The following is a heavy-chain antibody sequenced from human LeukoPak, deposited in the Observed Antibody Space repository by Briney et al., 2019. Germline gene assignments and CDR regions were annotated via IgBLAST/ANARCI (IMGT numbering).Heavy chain of an antibody. Sequence: PGGSLTLSCAASGFTCSSYGMNWVRQAPGKGPEWISYISRSGATIYHADSVKGIFSICRDNDKNSLYLQMSRLGAEDTAIYYCSRDRGGGDIYFDYWGQGTLVTVSS. CDR3: SRDRGGGDIYFDY. CDR1: GFTCSSYG. D-gene: IGHD2-21*02. J-gene: IGHJ4*02. CDR2: ISRSGATI. V-gene: IGHV3-48*03.